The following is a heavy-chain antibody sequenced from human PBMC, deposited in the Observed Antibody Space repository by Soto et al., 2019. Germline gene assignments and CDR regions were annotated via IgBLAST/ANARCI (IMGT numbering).Heavy chain of an antibody. J-gene: IGHJ6*02. CDR2: IIPIFGTA. Sequence: PVKVFGKTSGGTFSSDAISGVRQAPVQRLEWMGGIIPIFGTANYAQKFHGRVTITADESTSTAYMELSSLRSENTAVYYCARVGIFGLVLYGMDVWGQGTTVTV. V-gene: IGHV1-69*01. CDR3: ARVGIFGLVLYGMDV. CDR1: GGTFSSDA. D-gene: IGHD3-3*01.